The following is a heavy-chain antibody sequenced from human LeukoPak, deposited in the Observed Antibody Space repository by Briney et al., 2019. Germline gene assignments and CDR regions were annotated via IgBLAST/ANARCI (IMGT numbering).Heavy chain of an antibody. Sequence: KPSETLSLTCSVSGGSITISSYYWGWIRQPPGKGLEWIGNIYYSGNTYYNPSLKSRVTISVDSSKNQFSLKLSSVTAADTAVYYCARGGYGYYFDYWGQGTLVTVSS. CDR2: IYYSGNT. V-gene: IGHV4-39*07. J-gene: IGHJ4*02. CDR1: GGSITISSYY. CDR3: ARGGYGYYFDY. D-gene: IGHD5-18*01.